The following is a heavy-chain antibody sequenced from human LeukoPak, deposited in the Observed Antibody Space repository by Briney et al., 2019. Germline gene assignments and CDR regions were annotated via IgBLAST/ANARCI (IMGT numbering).Heavy chain of an antibody. CDR3: VRGIEEWLYLYY. CDR2: MNRDGSEK. Sequence: PGGSLRLSCAASGFTFAPYWMTWVRQAPGKGLEYVASMNRDGSEKYYVDSVKGRFTISRDNSKNSLYLQMDSLRAEDTAVYYCVRGIEEWLYLYYWGEGALVTVAS. D-gene: IGHD3-3*01. V-gene: IGHV3-7*04. CDR1: GFTFAPYW. J-gene: IGHJ4*02.